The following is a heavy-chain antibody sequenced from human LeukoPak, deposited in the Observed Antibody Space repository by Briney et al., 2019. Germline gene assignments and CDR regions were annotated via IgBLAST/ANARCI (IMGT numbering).Heavy chain of an antibody. CDR3: ARFVGACSGGSCYSDY. J-gene: IGHJ4*02. V-gene: IGHV5-51*01. D-gene: IGHD2-15*01. CDR2: IYPGDSDT. Sequence: GESLNISCKASGYSFTSYLFDWVRQMPVKGLEWMGIIYPGDSDTRYSPSFQGQVTISADKSINTAYLQWNSLKASDTAMYYCARFVGACSGGSCYSDYWGQGTLVTVSS. CDR1: GYSFTSYL.